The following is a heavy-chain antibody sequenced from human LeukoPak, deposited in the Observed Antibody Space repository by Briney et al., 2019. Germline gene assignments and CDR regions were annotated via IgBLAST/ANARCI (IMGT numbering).Heavy chain of an antibody. D-gene: IGHD1-26*01. CDR3: AKDLQQWELLRGLNAFDI. Sequence: GGSLRLSCAASGLTFSSYAMSWVRQAPGKGLEWVSAISGSGGSTYYADSVKGRFTISRDNSKNTLYLQMNSLRAEDTAVYYCAKDLQQWELLRGLNAFDIWGQGTMVTVSS. CDR2: ISGSGGST. V-gene: IGHV3-23*01. CDR1: GLTFSSYA. J-gene: IGHJ3*02.